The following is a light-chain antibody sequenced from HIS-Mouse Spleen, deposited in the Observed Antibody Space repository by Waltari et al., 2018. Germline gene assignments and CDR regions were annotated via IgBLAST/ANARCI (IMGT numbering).Light chain of an antibody. CDR2: EGS. CDR3: CSYAGSSTWV. V-gene: IGLV2-23*01. J-gene: IGLJ3*02. Sequence: SCTGTSSDVGSYNLVSWYQQHPGKAPKLMIYEGSKRPSGVSNRFSGSKSGNTASLTVSGLQAEDEANDYCCSYAGSSTWVFGEGTKLTVL. CDR1: SSDVGSYNL.